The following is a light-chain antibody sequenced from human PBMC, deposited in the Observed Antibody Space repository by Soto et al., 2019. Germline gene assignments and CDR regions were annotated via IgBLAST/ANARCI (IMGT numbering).Light chain of an antibody. Sequence: QAVVTQEPSLTVSPGGTVTLTCASSTGAVTSGNYPSWFQQKPGQAPRTLIYTTDDKHSWTPARFSGSLLGGKAALTLAGVQPEDVAEYYCLLYYGGAHLVFGGGTKVTVL. J-gene: IGLJ3*02. CDR3: LLYYGGAHLV. CDR1: TGAVTSGNY. CDR2: TTD. V-gene: IGLV7-43*01.